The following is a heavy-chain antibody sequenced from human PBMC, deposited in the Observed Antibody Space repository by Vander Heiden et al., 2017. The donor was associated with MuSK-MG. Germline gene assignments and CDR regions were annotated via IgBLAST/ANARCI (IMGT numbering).Heavy chain of an antibody. J-gene: IGHJ6*03. V-gene: IGHV3-7*01. CDR2: IKQDGSEK. Sequence: EVQLVESGGGLVQPGGSLRLSCAASGFTFSSYWMSWVRQAPGKGLEWVANIKQDGSEKYYVDSVKGRFTISRDNAKNSLYLQMNSLRAEDTAVYYCARRYCSTTSCCVYYYYYMDVWGKGTTVTVSS. CDR3: ARRYCSTTSCCVYYYYYMDV. CDR1: GFTFSSYW. D-gene: IGHD2-2*01.